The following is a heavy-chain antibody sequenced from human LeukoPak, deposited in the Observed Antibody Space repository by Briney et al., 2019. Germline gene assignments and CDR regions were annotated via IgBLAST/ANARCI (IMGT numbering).Heavy chain of an antibody. CDR3: ASTVLWFGELWLGDI. CDR1: GYTFTGYY. V-gene: IGHV1-2*02. D-gene: IGHD3-10*01. J-gene: IGHJ3*02. Sequence: SVKVSCKASGYTFTGYYMQWVRQAPGQGLEWMGWINPNSGGTNYAQKFQGRVTMTRDTSISTAYMELSRLRSDDTAVYYCASTVLWFGELWLGDIWGQGTMVTVSS. CDR2: INPNSGGT.